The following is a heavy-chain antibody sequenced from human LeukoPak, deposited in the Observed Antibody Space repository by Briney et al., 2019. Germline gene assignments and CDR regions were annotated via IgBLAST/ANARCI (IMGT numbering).Heavy chain of an antibody. J-gene: IGHJ2*01. CDR2: LYSGGDT. CDR1: GFSVGTKY. V-gene: IGHV3-53*01. D-gene: IGHD3-10*01. CDR3: TRVGDHYHWYFDL. Sequence: GGSLRLSCAASGFSVGTKYMSWVRQAPGKGLEWVSILYSGGDTYYADSVKGRFTISRDNSRNTLSLQMNSLRVDDTAVYYCTRVGDHYHWYFDLWGRGTLVTVSS.